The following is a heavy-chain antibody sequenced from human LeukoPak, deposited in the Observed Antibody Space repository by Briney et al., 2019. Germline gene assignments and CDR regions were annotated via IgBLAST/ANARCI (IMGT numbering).Heavy chain of an antibody. CDR3: ARSIVVVVAATGWFDP. J-gene: IGHJ5*02. V-gene: IGHV1-2*02. Sequence: ASVKVSCKASGYTFTGYYMHWARQAPGQGLEWMGWINPNSGGTNYAQKFQGRVTMTRDTSISTAYMELSRLRSDDTAVYYCARSIVVVVAATGWFDPWGQGTLVTVSS. CDR1: GYTFTGYY. D-gene: IGHD2-15*01. CDR2: INPNSGGT.